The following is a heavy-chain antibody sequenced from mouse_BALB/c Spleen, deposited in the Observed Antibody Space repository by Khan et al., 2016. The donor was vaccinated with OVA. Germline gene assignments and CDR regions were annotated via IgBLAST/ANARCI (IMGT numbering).Heavy chain of an antibody. Sequence: QVRLQQSGAELAKPGASVKMSCKASGYTFTTYWMHWIKQRPGQGLEWIGYINPSTSYIEYNQKFKDKATLTADKSSSTAYMQLSSLTSEDSAIDYCTRRGLYGSFAYWGQGTLVTVST. J-gene: IGHJ3*01. CDR2: INPSTSYI. D-gene: IGHD1-1*02. V-gene: IGHV1-7*01. CDR1: GYTFTTYW. CDR3: TRRGLYGSFAY.